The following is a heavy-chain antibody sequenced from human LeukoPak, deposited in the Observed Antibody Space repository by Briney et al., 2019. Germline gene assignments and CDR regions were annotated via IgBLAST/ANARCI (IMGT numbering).Heavy chain of an antibody. Sequence: PSETLSLTCTVSGGSISSSHYYWGWIRQPPGKGLEWIGSIYSGGSTYYNPSLKSRVTISVDTSKNQFSLKLSSVTAADTAVYYCARLRVSVTTTSDFDYWGQGTLVTVSS. CDR1: GGSISSSHYY. CDR2: IYSGGST. CDR3: ARLRVSVTTTSDFDY. J-gene: IGHJ4*02. D-gene: IGHD5-12*01. V-gene: IGHV4-39*01.